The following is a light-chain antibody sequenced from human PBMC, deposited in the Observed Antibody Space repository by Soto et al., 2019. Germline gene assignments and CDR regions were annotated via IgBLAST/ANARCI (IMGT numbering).Light chain of an antibody. V-gene: IGLV1-40*01. Sequence: QAVVTQPPSVSGAPGQRVTISCTGSSSNIGAGYDVRWYQQLPGTAPKLLIYGNSNRPSGVPDRFSGSKSGTSASLAITGLQAEDEADYYCQSYDSSLSVVVFGGGTKLTVL. CDR3: QSYDSSLSVVV. CDR1: SSNIGAGYD. CDR2: GNS. J-gene: IGLJ2*01.